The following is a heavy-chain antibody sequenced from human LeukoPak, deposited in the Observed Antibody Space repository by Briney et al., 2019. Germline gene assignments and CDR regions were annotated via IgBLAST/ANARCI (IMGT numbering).Heavy chain of an antibody. D-gene: IGHD4-17*01. V-gene: IGHV4-39*07. CDR1: GGSISSDNYY. CDR3: ARDKSGDYGDYNNLYFDY. Sequence: SETLSLTCTVSGGSISSDNYYWGWIRQPPGKGLEWIGTIYYSGSTYYNPSLKSRVTISVDTSKNQFSLKLSSVTAADTAVYYCARDKSGDYGDYNNLYFDYWGQGTLVTVSS. J-gene: IGHJ4*02. CDR2: IYYSGST.